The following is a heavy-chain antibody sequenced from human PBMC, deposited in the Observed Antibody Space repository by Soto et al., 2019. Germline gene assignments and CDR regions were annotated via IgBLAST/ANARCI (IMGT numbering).Heavy chain of an antibody. CDR1: GGSISSSNW. D-gene: IGHD3-10*01. J-gene: IGHJ6*02. Sequence: QVQLQESGPGLVKPSGTLSLTCAVSGGSISSSNWWSWVRQPPGKGLEWIGEIYHSGSTNYNPSLTGRVTISVDKSKNQFSLKLSSVTAADTAVYYCASQYYYGSELVYYYYYGMDVWGQGTTVTVSS. CDR2: IYHSGST. CDR3: ASQYYYGSELVYYYYYGMDV. V-gene: IGHV4-4*02.